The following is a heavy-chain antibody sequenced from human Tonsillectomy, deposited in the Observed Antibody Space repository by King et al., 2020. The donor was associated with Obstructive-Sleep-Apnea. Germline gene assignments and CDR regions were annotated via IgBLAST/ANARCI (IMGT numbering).Heavy chain of an antibody. CDR3: ARDLLRGVYNY. Sequence: QLQESGPGLVKPSETLSLTCTVSGGSISSSSYYWGWIRQPPGRGLEWIGGIYYSGSTYYKPSLKSRVPISVDTSKNQFSLKLSSVTAADTAVYYCARDLLRGVYNYWGQGTLVTVSS. D-gene: IGHD3-10*01. CDR1: GGSISSSSYY. J-gene: IGHJ4*02. CDR2: IYYSGST. V-gene: IGHV4-39*07.